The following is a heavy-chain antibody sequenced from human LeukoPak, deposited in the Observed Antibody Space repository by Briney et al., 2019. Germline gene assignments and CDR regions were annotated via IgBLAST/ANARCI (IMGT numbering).Heavy chain of an antibody. CDR1: GYTFTSYD. CDR3: ARASRVYYGMDV. V-gene: IGHV1-8*01. Sequence: ASVKVSCKASGYTFTSYDINWVRQATGQGLEWMGWMNPNSGNTGYAQKFQGRVTMTRNTSISTAYVELSSLRSEDTAVYYCARASRVYYGMDVWGQGTTVTVSS. CDR2: MNPNSGNT. J-gene: IGHJ6*02.